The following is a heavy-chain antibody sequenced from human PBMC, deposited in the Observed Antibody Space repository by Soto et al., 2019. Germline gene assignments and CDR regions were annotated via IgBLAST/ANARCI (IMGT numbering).Heavy chain of an antibody. CDR2: IYYSGST. CDR3: ARGQSMRRGVWYYYYYMDV. V-gene: IGHV4-59*01. Sequence: PSETLSLTCTVSGGSISSYYWSWIRQPPGKGLEWIGYIYYSGSTNYNPSLKSRVTISVDTSKNQFSLKLSSVTAADTAVYYCARGQSMRRGVWYYYYYMDVWGKGTTVTVSS. CDR1: GGSISSYY. J-gene: IGHJ6*03. D-gene: IGHD2-21*01.